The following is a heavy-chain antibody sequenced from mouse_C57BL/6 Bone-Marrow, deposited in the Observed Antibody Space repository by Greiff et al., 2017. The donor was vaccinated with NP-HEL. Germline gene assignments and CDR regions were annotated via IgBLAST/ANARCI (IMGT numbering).Heavy chain of an antibody. CDR3: ASPHDYDFACVAY. D-gene: IGHD2-4*01. CDR2: ISSGGSYT. V-gene: IGHV5-6*01. J-gene: IGHJ3*01. CDR1: GFTFSSYG. Sequence: EVKLVESGGDLVKPGGSLKLSCAASGFTFSSYGMSWVRQTPDKRLEWVATISSGGSYTYYPASVKGRFTISRDNAKNTLYLQMSSLKSEDTAMYYCASPHDYDFACVAYGGQGTLVTVSA.